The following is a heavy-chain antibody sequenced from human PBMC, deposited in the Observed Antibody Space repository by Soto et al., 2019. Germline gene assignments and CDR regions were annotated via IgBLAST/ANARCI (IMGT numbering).Heavy chain of an antibody. D-gene: IGHD3-16*01. J-gene: IGHJ4*02. CDR2: INEDGSEK. Sequence: GGSLRLSCAASGFRFILFWMSWVRQTPGKGLEWVANINEDGSEKFFADSVKGRFTISRDNAKNSLSLQMNSLTADDTAVYYCARTGWPQSSYYFDYWGQGTLVTVSS. CDR3: ARTGWPQSSYYFDY. V-gene: IGHV3-7*03. CDR1: GFRFILFW.